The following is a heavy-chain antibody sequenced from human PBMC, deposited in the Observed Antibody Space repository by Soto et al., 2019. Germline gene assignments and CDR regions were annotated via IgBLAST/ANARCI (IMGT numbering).Heavy chain of an antibody. CDR1: GFSVSSNY. CDR2: IYSDGTT. D-gene: IGHD3-22*01. V-gene: IGHV3-66*02. J-gene: IGHJ4*02. Sequence: GGSLRLSCAASGFSVSSNYMNWVRQAPGQGLEWLSIIYSDGTTYYADSVKGRFIISRDNSKNTLYLQMNSLRAEDTAVYYCARLASEYYYDSSGPNWGQGTLVTVSS. CDR3: ARLASEYYYDSSGPN.